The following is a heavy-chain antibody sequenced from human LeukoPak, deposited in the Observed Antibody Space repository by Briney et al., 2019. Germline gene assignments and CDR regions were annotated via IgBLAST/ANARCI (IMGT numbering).Heavy chain of an antibody. CDR2: IYYSGRT. CDR3: VRVIGAPNYYYYMDV. V-gene: IGHV4-59*08. J-gene: IGHJ6*03. Sequence: PSETLSLTCTVSGGSISSNYWSWIRQPPGKGLEWIGYIYYSGRTNYNPSLKSRVTISVDTSKNQFSLKLSSVTAADTAVYYCVRVIGAPNYYYYMDVWGKGTTVTVSS. CDR1: GGSISSNY. D-gene: IGHD3-22*01.